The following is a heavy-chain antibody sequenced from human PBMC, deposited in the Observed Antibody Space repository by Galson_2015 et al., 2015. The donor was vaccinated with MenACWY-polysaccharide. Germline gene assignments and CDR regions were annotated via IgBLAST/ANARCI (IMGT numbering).Heavy chain of an antibody. Sequence: PGKGLEWIASIFHSGTTYYNPSLKSRVTISVDTSKNQFSLKLSSVTAADTAAYYCARVEKYSGSFYILYWGQGTLVTVSS. CDR2: IFHSGTT. CDR3: ARVEKYSGSFYILY. D-gene: IGHD1-26*01. V-gene: IGHV4-38-2*02. J-gene: IGHJ4*02.